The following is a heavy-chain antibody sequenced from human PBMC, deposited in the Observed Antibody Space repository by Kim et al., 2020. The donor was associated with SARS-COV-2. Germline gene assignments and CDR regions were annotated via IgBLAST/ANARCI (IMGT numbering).Heavy chain of an antibody. CDR1: GFTFSSYA. V-gene: IGHV3-30-3*01. CDR3: ARQDPKVYSNSAGLDV. D-gene: IGHD4-4*01. Sequence: GGSLRLSCAASGFTFSSYAMHWVRQAPGKGLEWLAVISYDGSNKYYADSVKGRFTISRDNSKNTLYLQMNSLRAEDTAVYYCARQDPKVYSNSAGLDVWGQGTTVTVSS. CDR2: ISYDGSNK. J-gene: IGHJ6*02.